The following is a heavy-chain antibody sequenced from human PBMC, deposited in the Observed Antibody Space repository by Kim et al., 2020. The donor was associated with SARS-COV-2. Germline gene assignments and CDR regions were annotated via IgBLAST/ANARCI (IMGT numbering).Heavy chain of an antibody. J-gene: IGHJ6*02. CDR3: ARSTLDSSGYLDYYYGMDG. Sequence: GGSLRLSCAASGFTFSSYDMHWVRQATGKGLEWVSAIGTAGDTYYPGSVKGRFTISRENAKNSLYLQMNSLRAGDTAVYYCARSTLDSSGYLDYYYGMDGWGQGTTVTVSS. D-gene: IGHD3-22*01. CDR1: GFTFSSYD. CDR2: IGTAGDT. V-gene: IGHV3-13*01.